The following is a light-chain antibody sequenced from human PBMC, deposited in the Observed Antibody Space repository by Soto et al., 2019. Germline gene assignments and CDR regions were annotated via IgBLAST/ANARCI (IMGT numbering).Light chain of an antibody. V-gene: IGKV3-20*01. CDR1: QTLRNSF. CDR2: SAS. J-gene: IGKJ5*01. Sequence: EIVLTQSPGSLSLSPGERATLSCMSSQTLRNSFIAWYQQKPGQAPRLLIYSASLKPAGIPDRFSGSGSATDFTLTISRLEPEDFALFYCHQYGSSPITFGQGTRLEIK. CDR3: HQYGSSPIT.